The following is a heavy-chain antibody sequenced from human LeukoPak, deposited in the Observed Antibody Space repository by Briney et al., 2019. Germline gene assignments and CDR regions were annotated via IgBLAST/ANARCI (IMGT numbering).Heavy chain of an antibody. D-gene: IGHD6-13*01. Sequence: SETLSLTCTVSGGSISSYYWSWIRQPPGKGLEWIGYIYYSGSTNYNPSLKSRVTISVDTSKNQFSLKLSSVTAADTAVYYCARLGPYSLQQLVLYYYYMDVWGKGTTVTVSS. J-gene: IGHJ6*03. CDR1: GGSISSYY. CDR3: ARLGPYSLQQLVLYYYYMDV. CDR2: IYYSGST. V-gene: IGHV4-59*12.